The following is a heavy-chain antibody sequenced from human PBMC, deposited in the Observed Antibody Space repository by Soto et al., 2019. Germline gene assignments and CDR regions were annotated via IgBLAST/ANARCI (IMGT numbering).Heavy chain of an antibody. CDR2: INGDGSFT. V-gene: IGHV3-74*01. J-gene: IGHJ4*02. CDR3: AREIYDDYDSSGFDR. Sequence: PGGSLRLSCAASGFTFSSYWMHWVRQAPGKGLVWVSRINGDGSFTSYADAVKGRFTISRDNAKNTLSLQMNSLRAEDTAVYYCAREIYDDYDSSGFDRWGQGTLVTVSS. CDR1: GFTFSSYW. D-gene: IGHD3-22*01.